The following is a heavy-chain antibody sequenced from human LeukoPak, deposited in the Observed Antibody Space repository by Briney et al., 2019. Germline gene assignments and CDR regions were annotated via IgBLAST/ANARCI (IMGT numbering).Heavy chain of an antibody. D-gene: IGHD3-22*01. CDR2: IYYSGST. Sequence: SETLSLTCTVSGGSISSYYWSWIRQPPGKGLEWIGYIYYSGSTNYNPSLKSRVTISVDTSKNQFSLKLGSVTAADTAVYYCARDSYSLAHYYDSSGYRDAFDIWGQGTMVTVSS. CDR1: GGSISSYY. CDR3: ARDSYSLAHYYDSSGYRDAFDI. V-gene: IGHV4-59*01. J-gene: IGHJ3*02.